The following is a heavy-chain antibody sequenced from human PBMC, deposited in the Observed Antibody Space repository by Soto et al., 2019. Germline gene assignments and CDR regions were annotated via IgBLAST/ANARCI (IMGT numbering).Heavy chain of an antibody. D-gene: IGHD3-10*01. CDR3: ARTRFGYYFDY. Sequence: SESLSLTCTVSGGSICSYYWSWIRQPPGKGLEWIGYIYYSGSTNYNPSLKSRVTISVDTSKNQFSLKLSSVTAADTAVYYCARTRFGYYFDYWGQGTLFTVSS. J-gene: IGHJ4*02. CDR1: GGSICSYY. CDR2: IYYSGST. V-gene: IGHV4-59*01.